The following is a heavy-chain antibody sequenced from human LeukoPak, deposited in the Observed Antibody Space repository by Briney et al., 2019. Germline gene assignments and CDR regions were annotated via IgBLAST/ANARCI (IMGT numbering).Heavy chain of an antibody. CDR1: GYTFTSYG. J-gene: IGHJ4*02. Sequence: GASVKVSCKASGYTFTSYGISWVRQAPGQGLEWMGWISAYNGNTNYAQKLQGRVTMTRNTSISTAYLELSSLRSEDSAMYYCARGRLDSFGLGSWGQGTLVTVSS. CDR3: ARGRLDSFGLGS. D-gene: IGHD5-18*01. V-gene: IGHV1-18*01. CDR2: ISAYNGNT.